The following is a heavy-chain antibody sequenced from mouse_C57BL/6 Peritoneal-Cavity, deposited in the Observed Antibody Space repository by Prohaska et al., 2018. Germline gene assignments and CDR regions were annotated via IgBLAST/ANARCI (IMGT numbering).Heavy chain of an antibody. CDR2: IRNKANGYTT. J-gene: IGHJ4*01. Sequence: EVKLVESGGGLVQPGGSLSLSCAASGFTFTDYYMSWVRQPPGKALEWLGFIRNKANGYTTEYSASVKGRFTISRDNSQSILYLQMNALRAEDSATYYCARYYYGSSYAMDYWGQGTSVTVPS. CDR3: ARYYYGSSYAMDY. D-gene: IGHD1-1*01. CDR1: GFTFTDYY. V-gene: IGHV7-3*01.